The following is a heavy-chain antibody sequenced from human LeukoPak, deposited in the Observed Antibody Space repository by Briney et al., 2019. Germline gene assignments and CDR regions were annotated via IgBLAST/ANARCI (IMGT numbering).Heavy chain of an antibody. Sequence: GGSLRLSCAASGFTFSNYAMSWVRQAPGKGLEWVSGISGSGGSTYYADSVKGRFTISRDNSKNTLYLQMNSLRAEDTAVYYCAKKGRDGYWDYWGQGTLVTVSS. J-gene: IGHJ4*02. CDR3: AKKGRDGYWDY. CDR2: ISGSGGST. CDR1: GFTFSNYA. V-gene: IGHV3-23*01. D-gene: IGHD5-24*01.